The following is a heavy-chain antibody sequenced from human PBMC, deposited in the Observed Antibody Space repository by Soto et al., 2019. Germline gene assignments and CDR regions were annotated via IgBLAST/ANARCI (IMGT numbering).Heavy chain of an antibody. CDR2: IYYSGST. CDR3: ATGAVYDSRGYYGGGGWFDP. V-gene: IGHV4-31*03. Sequence: QVQLQESGPGLVKPSQTLSLTCTVSGGSISSGGYYWSWIRQHPGKGLEWIGYIYYSGSTYYNPSLKSRVTISVDTSKNQFSLKLSSVTAADTAVYYCATGAVYDSRGYYGGGGWFDPWGQGTLVTVSS. D-gene: IGHD3-22*01. J-gene: IGHJ5*02. CDR1: GGSISSGGYY.